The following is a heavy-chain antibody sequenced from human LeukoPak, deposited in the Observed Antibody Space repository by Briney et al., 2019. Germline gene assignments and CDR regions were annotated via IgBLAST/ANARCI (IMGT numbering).Heavy chain of an antibody. D-gene: IGHD4-23*01. CDR2: IYYSGST. J-gene: IGHJ3*02. V-gene: IGHV4-30-4*08. CDR1: GGSISSGDYY. Sequence: SETLSLTCTVSGGSISSGDYYWSWIRQPPGKGLEWIGYIYYSGSTYSNPSLKSRVTISVDTSKNQFSLKLSSVTAADTAVYYCAREPTVVTGAFDIWGQGTMVTVSS. CDR3: AREPTVVTGAFDI.